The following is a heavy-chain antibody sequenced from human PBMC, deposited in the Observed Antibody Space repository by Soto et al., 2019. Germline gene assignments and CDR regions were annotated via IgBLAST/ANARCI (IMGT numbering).Heavy chain of an antibody. J-gene: IGHJ4*02. D-gene: IGHD3-22*01. CDR2: ISSSSSYI. CDR3: ARLTSYDNSGYYCY. V-gene: IGHV3-21*01. Sequence: EVQLVESGGGLVKPGGSLRLSCAASGFTFSSYSMNWVRQAPGKGLEWVSSISSSSSYIYYADSVKGRFTISRDNAKNSLYLQMNSLRAEDTAVYYCARLTSYDNSGYYCYWGQGTLVTVSS. CDR1: GFTFSSYS.